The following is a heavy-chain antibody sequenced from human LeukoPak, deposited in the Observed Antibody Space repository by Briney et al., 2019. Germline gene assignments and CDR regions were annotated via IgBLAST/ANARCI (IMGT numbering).Heavy chain of an antibody. CDR1: GYTFTGYY. V-gene: IGHV1-2*02. CDR2: INPNSGGT. J-gene: IGHJ6*03. CDR3: ARVRLLYYYMDV. D-gene: IGHD3-10*01. Sequence: APVKVSCKASGYTFTGYYMHLVRQAPGQGLEWMGWINPNSGGTNYAQKFQGRVTMTRDTSISTAYMEPSRLRSDDTAVYYCARVRLLYYYMDVWGKGTTVTVSS.